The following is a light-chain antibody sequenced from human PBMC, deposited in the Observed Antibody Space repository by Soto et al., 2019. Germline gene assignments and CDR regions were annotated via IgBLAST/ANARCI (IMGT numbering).Light chain of an antibody. Sequence: EYVFTQSPVTLSMTQGERVTLSCRARQSITTGYLAWYQQKPGQAPRLLIYGASNRATGIPYRFSGSGSGTDFTLTISRLEPEDFAVYYCQQHGISHITFGQGTRLEIK. CDR2: GAS. V-gene: IGKV3-20*01. CDR1: QSITTGY. J-gene: IGKJ5*01. CDR3: QQHGISHIT.